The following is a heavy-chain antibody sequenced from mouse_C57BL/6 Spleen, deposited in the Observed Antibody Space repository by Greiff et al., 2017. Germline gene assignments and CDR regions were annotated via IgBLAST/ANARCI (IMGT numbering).Heavy chain of an antibody. V-gene: IGHV1-7*01. CDR2: INPSSGST. CDR3: ARGDDYDLFPYAKDY. Sequence: VQRVESGAELAKPGASVKLSCKASGYTFTSYWMHWVKQRPGQGLEWIGYINPSSGSTKYNQKFKDKATLTADKSSSTAYMQLSSLTYEDSAVYYCARGDDYDLFPYAKDYWGQGASVTVS. CDR1: GYTFTSYW. J-gene: IGHJ4*01. D-gene: IGHD2-4*01.